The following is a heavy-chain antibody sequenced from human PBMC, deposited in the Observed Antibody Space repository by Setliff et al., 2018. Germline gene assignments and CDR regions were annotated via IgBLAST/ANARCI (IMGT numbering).Heavy chain of an antibody. Sequence: PGGSLRLSCAASGFTFSTYWMSWVRQSPGKGLEWVANIKQDGSEKYYVDSVKGRFSISRDNAKNSLYLQMNSLRAEDTAVYYCARVAGRGRYWYFDLWGRGTLVTAPQ. V-gene: IGHV3-7*01. J-gene: IGHJ2*01. CDR1: GFTFSTYW. CDR2: IKQDGSEK. CDR3: ARVAGRGRYWYFDL.